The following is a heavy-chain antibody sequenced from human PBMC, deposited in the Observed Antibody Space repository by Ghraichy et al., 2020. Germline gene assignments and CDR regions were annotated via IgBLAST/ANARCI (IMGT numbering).Heavy chain of an antibody. CDR2: ISSSGSTI. J-gene: IGHJ5*02. Sequence: GGSLRLSCAASGFTFSDYYMSWIRQAPGKGLEWVSYISSSGSTIYYADSVKGRFTISRDNDKNSLYLQMNSLRAEATAVYYCARMIAVGASNWFDPWGQGTLVTVSS. V-gene: IGHV3-11*01. D-gene: IGHD1-26*01. CDR3: ARMIAVGASNWFDP. CDR1: GFTFSDYY.